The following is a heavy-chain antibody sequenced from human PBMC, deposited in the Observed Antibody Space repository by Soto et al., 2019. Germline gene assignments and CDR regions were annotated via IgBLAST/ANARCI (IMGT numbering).Heavy chain of an antibody. D-gene: IGHD3-22*01. CDR3: ARETYYYDSSGQYYFDY. Sequence: QVQLVQSGAEVKKPGSSVKVSCQASGVSFSSHAISWVRQAPGQGLEWVGGIIPIFGTGNYAQRFQGRGTITADESTSTAYMELSSLRSEDTAVYYCARETYYYDSSGQYYFDYWGQGTLVTVSS. CDR1: GVSFSSHA. V-gene: IGHV1-69*01. CDR2: IIPIFGTG. J-gene: IGHJ4*02.